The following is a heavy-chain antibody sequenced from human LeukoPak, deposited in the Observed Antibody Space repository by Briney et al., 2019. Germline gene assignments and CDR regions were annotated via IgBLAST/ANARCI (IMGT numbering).Heavy chain of an antibody. Sequence: GGSLRLSCAASGFTFDDHGMHWVRHAPGKGLEWVSGISWSSGIIGYADSVKGRFTISRDNAKNSLYLQMDSLRAEGTALYYCAKDTGRPTDAITMEDNAFDIWGQGTMVTVSS. CDR3: AKDTGRPTDAITMEDNAFDI. CDR1: GFTFDDHG. V-gene: IGHV3-9*01. J-gene: IGHJ3*02. CDR2: ISWSSGII. D-gene: IGHD3-3*01.